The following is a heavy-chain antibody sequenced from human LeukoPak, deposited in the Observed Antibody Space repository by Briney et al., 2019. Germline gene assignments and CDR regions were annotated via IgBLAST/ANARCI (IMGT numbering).Heavy chain of an antibody. V-gene: IGHV3-7*01. CDR1: GFTFSSNW. D-gene: IGHD1-26*01. Sequence: GGSLRLSCAASGFTFSSNWMSWVRQAPGKGLEWVANIKQDGSEKYYVDSVKGRFTISRDNAKNSLYLQMNSLRAEDTAVYYCARERGVSGSYYFDYWGQGTLVTVSS. CDR2: IKQDGSEK. J-gene: IGHJ4*02. CDR3: ARERGVSGSYYFDY.